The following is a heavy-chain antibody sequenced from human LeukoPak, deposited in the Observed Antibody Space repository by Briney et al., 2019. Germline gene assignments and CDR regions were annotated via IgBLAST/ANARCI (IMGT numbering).Heavy chain of an antibody. V-gene: IGHV4-34*01. J-gene: IGHJ4*02. CDR1: GGSFSGYY. Sequence: SSETLSLTCAVYGGSFSGYYWSWIRQPPGKGLEWIGEINHSGSTNYNPSLKSRVTISVDTSKNQFSLKLSSVTAADAAVYYCARLSDGGILFDYWGQGTLVTVSS. CDR2: INHSGST. D-gene: IGHD4-23*01. CDR3: ARLSDGGILFDY.